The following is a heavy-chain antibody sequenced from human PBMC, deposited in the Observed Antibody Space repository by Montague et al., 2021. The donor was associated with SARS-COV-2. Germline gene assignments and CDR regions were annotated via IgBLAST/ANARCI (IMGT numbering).Heavy chain of an antibody. Sequence: SLRLSCAASGFTFSRYSLNRVRQAPGKGLEWVSSISSSVLYLYYXGSXHVRFTISRANAKNSLFLQMDSLRVEDTAVYYCVRALSASYSVGGDSFDVWGQGTMVTVSS. D-gene: IGHD5/OR15-5a*01. CDR3: VRALSASYSVGGDSFDV. J-gene: IGHJ3*01. CDR2: ISSSVLYL. V-gene: IGHV3-21*01. CDR1: GFTFSRYS.